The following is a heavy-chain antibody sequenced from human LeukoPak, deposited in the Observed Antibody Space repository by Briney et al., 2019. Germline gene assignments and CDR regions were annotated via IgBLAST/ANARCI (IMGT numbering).Heavy chain of an antibody. D-gene: IGHD3-10*01. J-gene: IGHJ5*02. CDR1: GGTFSSYA. CDR3: AREEVRGSPKNNWFDP. CDR2: IIPIFGTA. Sequence: ASVKVSCKASGGTFSSYAISWVRRAPGQGLEWMGGIIPIFGTANYAQKFQGRVTITADESTSTAYMELSSLRSEDTAVYYCAREEVRGSPKNNWFDPWGQGTLVTVSS. V-gene: IGHV1-69*13.